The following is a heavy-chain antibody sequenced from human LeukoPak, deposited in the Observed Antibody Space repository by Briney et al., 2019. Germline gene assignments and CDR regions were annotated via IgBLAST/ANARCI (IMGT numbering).Heavy chain of an antibody. CDR3: ARSLGLYYYFDY. CDR2: IYYSGST. J-gene: IGHJ4*02. CDR1: GDSINSYY. D-gene: IGHD3-16*01. Sequence: SETLSLTCTVSGDSINSYYWSWIRQPPGKGLEWIGNIYYSGSTNYNPSLKSRVTISVDTSKNQFSLKLSSVTAADTAVYYCARSLGLYYYFDYWGQGTLVTVSS. V-gene: IGHV4-59*01.